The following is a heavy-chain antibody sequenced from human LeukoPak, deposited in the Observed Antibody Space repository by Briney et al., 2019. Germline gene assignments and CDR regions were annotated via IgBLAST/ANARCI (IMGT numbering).Heavy chain of an antibody. CDR1: GFTFNTYV. CDR2: IKSGGGT. Sequence: GGSLRLSCAASGFTFNTYVMSWVRQTPAKGLQWVSSIKSGGGTDYADSVKGRFTISRDNSKNTLYLQMNSLRAEDTSICYCTKVRPPPGSGWYGADDYWGQGTLVTVSS. D-gene: IGHD6-19*01. V-gene: IGHV3-23*01. J-gene: IGHJ4*02. CDR3: TKVRPPPGSGWYGADDY.